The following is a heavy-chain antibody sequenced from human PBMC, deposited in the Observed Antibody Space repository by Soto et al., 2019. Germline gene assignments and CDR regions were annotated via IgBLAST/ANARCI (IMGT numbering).Heavy chain of an antibody. CDR2: IKQDGSEK. CDR3: ARGSEVDYYYYGMDV. Sequence: EVQLVESGGGLVQPGGSLRLSCAASGFTFSSYWMSWVRQAPGKGLEWVANIKQDGSEKYYVDSVKGRFTISRDNATXSLDLQMNSLRAEDTAVYYCARGSEVDYYYYGMDVWDQGTTVTVSS. D-gene: IGHD1-26*01. J-gene: IGHJ6*02. CDR1: GFTFSSYW. V-gene: IGHV3-7*01.